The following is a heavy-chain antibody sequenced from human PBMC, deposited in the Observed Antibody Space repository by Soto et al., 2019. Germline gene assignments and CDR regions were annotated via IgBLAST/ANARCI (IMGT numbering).Heavy chain of an antibody. V-gene: IGHV3-7*01. CDR2: IKTDGGEE. CDR1: GFTFSRYW. D-gene: IGHD2-8*02. Sequence: DVHLVESGGGLVQPGGSLRLSCVASGFTFSRYWMSWVRQAPGKGLEWVATIKTDGGEEYFVDSVRGRFTISRDNARDSLFLQMSGLRVEDTAVYYCATYSDCTGGGCSANPDHWGQGTLVTVSS. CDR3: ATYSDCTGGGCSANPDH. J-gene: IGHJ4*02.